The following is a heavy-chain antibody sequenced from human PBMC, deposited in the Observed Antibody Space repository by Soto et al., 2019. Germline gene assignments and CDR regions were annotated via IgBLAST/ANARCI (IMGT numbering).Heavy chain of an antibody. CDR1: GYTFNKYS. D-gene: IGHD4-17*01. CDR3: TRGHGDFAGDFDY. Sequence: QGQLVQSGAEVKKPGASVKVSCKASGYTFNKYSISWVRQAPGQGLEWMGWISASNGNTDFAQKFQGRVTMAIDTSTSTAYMELRSLRSDDTAVFYCTRGHGDFAGDFDYWGQGTLVTDSS. CDR2: ISASNGNT. J-gene: IGHJ4*02. V-gene: IGHV1-18*04.